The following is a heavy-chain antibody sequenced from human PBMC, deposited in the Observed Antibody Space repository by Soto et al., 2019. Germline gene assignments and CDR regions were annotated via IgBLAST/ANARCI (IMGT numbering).Heavy chain of an antibody. CDR2: ISTYNGDT. CDR3: AREGVAPYYYYGMDV. D-gene: IGHD5-12*01. CDR1: GYTFTRSG. Sequence: GASVKVSCKASGYTFTRSGISWVRQAPGQGLEWMGWISTYNGDTNYAQTLQGRVTMTTDTSTSTVYMELSSLRSDDTAVYYCAREGVAPYYYYGMDVWGQGTPVTVSS. V-gene: IGHV1-18*01. J-gene: IGHJ6*02.